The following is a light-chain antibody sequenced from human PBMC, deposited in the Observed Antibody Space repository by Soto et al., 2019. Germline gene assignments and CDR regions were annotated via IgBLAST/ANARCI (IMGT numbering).Light chain of an antibody. CDR1: QDINNY. Sequence: DIQMTQSPSSLSASVGDRVTITCKASQDINNYLTWYQQKPGKAPNLLIYDASNLETGVPSRFSGSGSGTDFTLTISSLQPEDFATYYCQQCYSTPWTFGQGTKVDIK. CDR2: DAS. J-gene: IGKJ1*01. CDR3: QQCYSTPWT. V-gene: IGKV1-39*01.